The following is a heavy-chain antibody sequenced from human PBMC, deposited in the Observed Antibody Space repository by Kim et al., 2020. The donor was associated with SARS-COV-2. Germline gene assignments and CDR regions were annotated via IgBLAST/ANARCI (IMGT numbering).Heavy chain of an antibody. CDR1: GYTFTGYY. CDR3: ARVGGNWNDVFYYYYYGMDV. V-gene: IGHV1-2*02. D-gene: IGHD1-20*01. Sequence: ASVKVSCKASGYTFTGYYMHWVRQAPGQGLEWMGWINPNSGGTNYAQKFQGRVTMTRDTSISTAYMELSRLRSDDTAVYYCARVGGNWNDVFYYYYYGMDVWGQGTTVTVSS. CDR2: INPNSGGT. J-gene: IGHJ6*02.